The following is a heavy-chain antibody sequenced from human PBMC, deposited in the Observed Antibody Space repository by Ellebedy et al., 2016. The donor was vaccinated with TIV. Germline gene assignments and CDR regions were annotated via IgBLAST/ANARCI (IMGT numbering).Heavy chain of an antibody. J-gene: IGHJ4*02. Sequence: GESLKISCAASGFTFSGSAMHWVRQAPGKGLEYVSAISNNGGSTYYADSVKGRFTISRDNSKNTLYLQMSSLTPEDTAVYYCVPRMVVAFEYWGQGTLVTVSS. CDR3: VPRMVVAFEY. CDR1: GFTFSGSA. D-gene: IGHD2-21*01. CDR2: ISNNGGST. V-gene: IGHV3-64D*09.